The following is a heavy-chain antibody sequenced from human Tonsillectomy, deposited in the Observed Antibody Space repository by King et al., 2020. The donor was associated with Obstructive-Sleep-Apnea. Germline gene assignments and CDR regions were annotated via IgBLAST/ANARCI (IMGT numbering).Heavy chain of an antibody. CDR3: ATSKFGGVIVFDY. J-gene: IGHJ4*02. V-gene: IGHV4-30-4*01. CDR1: GGSISSGDYY. D-gene: IGHD3-16*02. CDR2: IYYSGST. Sequence: QLQESGPGLVKPSQTLSLTCTVSGGSISSGDYYWSWIRQPPGKGLEWIGYIYYSGSTYYTPSLKSRGTISVDTSKNQFSLKLSSVTAADTAVHYCATSKFGGVIVFDYWGQGTLVTVSS.